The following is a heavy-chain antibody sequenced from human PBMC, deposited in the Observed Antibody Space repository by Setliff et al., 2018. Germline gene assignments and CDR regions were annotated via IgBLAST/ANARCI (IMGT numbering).Heavy chain of an antibody. CDR1: GFTFNSYA. J-gene: IGHJ4*02. D-gene: IGHD3-3*01. CDR3: VRDSPSSLYNFWSGCSDY. V-gene: IGHV3-30*01. Sequence: GSLRLSCAASGFTFNSYAMHWVRQAPGKGLEWLAVISYDGINKYYADSVRGRFTISRDNSKNTLFLQMNSLRTDDTAVFYCVRDSPSSLYNFWSGCSDYWGQGTLVAVSS. CDR2: ISYDGINK.